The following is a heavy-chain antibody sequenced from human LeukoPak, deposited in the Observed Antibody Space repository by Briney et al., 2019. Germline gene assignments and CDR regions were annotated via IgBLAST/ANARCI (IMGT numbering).Heavy chain of an antibody. CDR2: INTNNGGT. D-gene: IGHD2-2*01. CDR1: GYTFTAYH. J-gene: IGHJ4*02. Sequence: GASVKVSCKASGYTFTAYHIHWVRQAPGQGLEWMGWINTNNGGTNYAQKFQGSVTMTRDTSISTAYMELSRLRSDDTAMYYCASPVLSSTSPFDYWGQGTLVTVSS. V-gene: IGHV1-2*02. CDR3: ASPVLSSTSPFDY.